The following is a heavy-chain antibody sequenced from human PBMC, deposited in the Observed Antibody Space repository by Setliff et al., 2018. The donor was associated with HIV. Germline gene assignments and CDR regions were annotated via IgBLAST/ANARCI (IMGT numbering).Heavy chain of an antibody. D-gene: IGHD6-19*01. Sequence: HPGGSLRLSCAASGFTFSTYWMSWVRQAPGKGLEWVSGIGGSGGSTYYADSVKGRFTVSRDYSKNTIYLQMSSLRAEDSAVYYCAKSASWDLRGWLHWGQGTRVTVSS. CDR3: AKSASWDLRGWLH. CDR1: GFTFSTYW. V-gene: IGHV3-23*01. J-gene: IGHJ4*02. CDR2: IGGSGGST.